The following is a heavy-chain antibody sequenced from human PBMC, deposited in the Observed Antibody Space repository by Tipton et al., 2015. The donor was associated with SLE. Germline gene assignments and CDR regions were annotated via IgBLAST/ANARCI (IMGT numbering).Heavy chain of an antibody. CDR1: GDSVSSRSST. J-gene: IGHJ4*02. V-gene: IGHV6-1*01. CDR2: TYYNSKWNY. D-gene: IGHD1-1*01. CDR3: ARAPPGTRGSFDY. Sequence: VKPSQTLSLTCAISGDSVSSRSSTWTWIRQSPSRGLEWLGRTYYNSKWNYDYAVSVKSRITISPDTPKNQFSLQLNSVTPEDTAVYYCARAPPGTRGSFDYWGQGILVTVSS.